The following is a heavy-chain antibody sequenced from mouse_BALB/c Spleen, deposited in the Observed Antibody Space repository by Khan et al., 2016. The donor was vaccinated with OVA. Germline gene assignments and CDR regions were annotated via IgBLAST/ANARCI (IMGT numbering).Heavy chain of an antibody. CDR3: ASELGRYYALDY. CDR2: ISYSGST. V-gene: IGHV3-2*02. Sequence: EVQLQESGPGLVKPSQSLSLTCTVTGYSITSDYAWNWIRQFPGNKLEWMGYISYSGSTTYNPFLKRRISTTRATSKVQFFLQLKSVTSEDTATYYCASELGRYYALDYWGQGTSVTVSS. CDR1: GYSITSDYA. D-gene: IGHD4-1*01. J-gene: IGHJ4*01.